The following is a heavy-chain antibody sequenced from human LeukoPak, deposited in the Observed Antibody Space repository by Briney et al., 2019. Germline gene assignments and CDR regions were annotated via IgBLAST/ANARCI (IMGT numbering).Heavy chain of an antibody. D-gene: IGHD3-10*01. CDR1: GYTFTSYG. Sequence: ASVKVSCKASGYTFTSYGISWVRQAPGQGLEWMGGIIPIFGTTNYAQKFQGRVTITADESTSTAYMELSSLRSEDTAVYYCARGGSGTYYNWVGWFDPWGQGTLVTVSS. CDR3: ARGGSGTYYNWVGWFDP. J-gene: IGHJ5*02. CDR2: IIPIFGTT. V-gene: IGHV1-69*13.